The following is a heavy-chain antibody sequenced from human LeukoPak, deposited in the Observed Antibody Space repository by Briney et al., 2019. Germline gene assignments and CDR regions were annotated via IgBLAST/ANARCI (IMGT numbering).Heavy chain of an antibody. V-gene: IGHV4-4*07. CDR1: GGSISSYY. Sequence: SETLSLTCTVSGGSISSYYWSWLRQPAGKGLEWIGRIYTSGSTNYNPSLKSRVTMSVDTSKNQFSLKLSSVTAADTAVYYCARVQYSSGRALMYYFDFWGQGTLVTVSS. D-gene: IGHD6-19*01. J-gene: IGHJ4*02. CDR3: ARVQYSSGRALMYYFDF. CDR2: IYTSGST.